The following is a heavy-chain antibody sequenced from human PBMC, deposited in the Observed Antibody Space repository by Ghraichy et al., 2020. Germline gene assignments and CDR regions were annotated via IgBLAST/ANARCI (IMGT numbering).Heavy chain of an antibody. V-gene: IGHV3-30*02. CDR3: AKEGAGGYYDILTRSLLPHGGFDY. CDR2: IRYVETNK. D-gene: IGHD3-9*01. J-gene: IGHJ4*02. Sequence: GGSLRLSCAASGFTFSSYGMHWVRQVPGKGLEWVAFIRYVETNKYYTDSVKGRFTISRDNSKNTLYLQMNSLRAEDTAVYYCAKEGAGGYYDILTRSLLPHGGFDYWGQGTLVTVSS. CDR1: GFTFSSYG.